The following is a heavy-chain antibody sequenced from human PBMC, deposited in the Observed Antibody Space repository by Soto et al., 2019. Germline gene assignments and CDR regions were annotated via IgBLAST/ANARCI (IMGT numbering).Heavy chain of an antibody. V-gene: IGHV1-69*13. J-gene: IGHJ6*02. CDR3: AREGLVLVPTTVNSDYSYYAMDV. CDR2: IIPIFGTA. D-gene: IGHD2-2*01. Sequence: SVKVSCKASGGTFSSYAISWVRQAPGQGLEWMGGIIPIFGTANCAQKFQGRVTITADESTSTAYMELSSLRSEDTAVYYCAREGLVLVPTTVNSDYSYYAMDVWGQGTTVTVSS. CDR1: GGTFSSYA.